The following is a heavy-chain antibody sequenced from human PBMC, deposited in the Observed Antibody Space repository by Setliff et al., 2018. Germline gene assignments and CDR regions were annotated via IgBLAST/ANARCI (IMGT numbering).Heavy chain of an antibody. CDR1: GFTFSNYE. D-gene: IGHD1-1*01. V-gene: IGHV3-30*01. J-gene: IGHJ4*02. CDR2: ISYDASNK. Sequence: GGSLRLSCAASGFTFSNYEMHWVRQAPGKGPEWVAVISYDASNKYYADSVKGRSTISRDNSKNTLSLQMNSLRAEDTAVNYCVRAPRSLPRPLDYWGQGTLVTVSS. CDR3: VRAPRSLPRPLDY.